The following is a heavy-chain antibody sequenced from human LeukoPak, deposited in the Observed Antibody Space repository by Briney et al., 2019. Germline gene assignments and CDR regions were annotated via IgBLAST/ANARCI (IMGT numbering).Heavy chain of an antibody. CDR1: GLTFSDAW. CDR3: ARGVAVEAAVDY. D-gene: IGHD6-13*01. J-gene: IGHJ4*02. CDR2: INHSGST. V-gene: IGHV4-34*01. Sequence: PGGSLRLSCVLSGLTFSDAWMSWVRQAPGKGLEWIGEINHSGSTNYNPSLKSRVTISVDTSKNQFSLMLSSVTAADTAVYYCARGVAVEAAVDYWGQGTLVTVSS.